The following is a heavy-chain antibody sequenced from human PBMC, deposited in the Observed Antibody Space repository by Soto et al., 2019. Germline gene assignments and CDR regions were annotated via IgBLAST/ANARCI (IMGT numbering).Heavy chain of an antibody. J-gene: IGHJ4*02. CDR3: ARPPGYISDWYYFDL. Sequence: QVQLVQSGAEVKKPGASVKVSCGAPGYSSFDSNIHWVRQAPGQGFGGMGGISPKSGGTNYAQKFEGRVTMTWDTSLNTAYMELSSLISEDTAVYYCARPPGYISDWYYFDLWGQGTLVTVSS. D-gene: IGHD3-9*01. V-gene: IGHV1-2*02. CDR2: ISPKSGGT. CDR1: GYSSFDSN.